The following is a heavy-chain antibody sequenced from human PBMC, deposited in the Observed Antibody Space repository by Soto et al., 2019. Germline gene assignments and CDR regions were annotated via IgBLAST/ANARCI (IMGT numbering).Heavy chain of an antibody. CDR1: GFTFSSYA. Sequence: GGSLRLSCAASGFTFSSYAMSWVRQAPGKGLEWVSAISGSGGSTYYADSVKGRFTISRDNSKNTLYLQMNSLRAEDTAVYYCAKGTIFGVVQYYYYYYMDVWGKGTAVTVSS. CDR2: ISGSGGST. CDR3: AKGTIFGVVQYYYYYYMDV. J-gene: IGHJ6*03. V-gene: IGHV3-23*01. D-gene: IGHD3-3*01.